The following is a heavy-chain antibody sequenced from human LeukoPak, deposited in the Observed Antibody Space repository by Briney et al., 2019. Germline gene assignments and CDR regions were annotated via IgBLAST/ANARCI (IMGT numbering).Heavy chain of an antibody. CDR1: GGSISSYY. CDR2: IYYSGST. J-gene: IGHJ5*02. CDR3: ARLKPIVFDP. D-gene: IGHD1-26*01. Sequence: SSETLSLTCTVSGGSISSYYWSWIRQPPGKGLEWIGYIYYSGSTNYNPSLKSRVTISVDTSKNQFSLKLSSVTAADTAVYYCARLKPIVFDPWGQGTLVTVSS. V-gene: IGHV4-59*08.